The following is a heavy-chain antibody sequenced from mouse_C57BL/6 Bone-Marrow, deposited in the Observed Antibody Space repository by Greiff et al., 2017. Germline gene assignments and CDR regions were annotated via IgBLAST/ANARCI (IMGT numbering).Heavy chain of an antibody. CDR3: ARDEYYGSSNYAMDY. V-gene: IGHV1-50*01. CDR1: GYTFTSYW. D-gene: IGHD1-1*01. J-gene: IGHJ4*01. Sequence: QVQLQQPGAELVKPGASVKLSCKASGYTFTSYWMQWVNQRPGQGLEWIGEIDPTDGYTKYNQKFKGKATLTVDTSSTTAYMQLSSLTSEDSAVYYCARDEYYGSSNYAMDYWGQGTSGTVSS. CDR2: IDPTDGYT.